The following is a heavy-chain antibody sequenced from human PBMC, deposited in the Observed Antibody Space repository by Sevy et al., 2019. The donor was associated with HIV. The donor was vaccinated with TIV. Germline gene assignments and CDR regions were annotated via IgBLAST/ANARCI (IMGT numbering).Heavy chain of an antibody. D-gene: IGHD3-10*01. CDR2: IYTSGST. J-gene: IGHJ4*02. CDR1: GGSISSGSYY. CDR3: ARGPFHSVRGALDY. V-gene: IGHV4-61*02. Sequence: SETLSLTCTVSGGSISSGSYYWSWIRQPAGKGLEWIGRIYTSGSTNYNPSLKSRVTISVDTSKNQFSLKLSSVTAADTAVYYCARGPFHSVRGALDYWGQGTLVTVSS.